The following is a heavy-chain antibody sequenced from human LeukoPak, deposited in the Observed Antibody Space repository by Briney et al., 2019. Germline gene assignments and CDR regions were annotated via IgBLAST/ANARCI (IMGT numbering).Heavy chain of an antibody. Sequence: GGSLRLSCEVSRFTFSSYWMSWVRQAPGKGLEWVANIRYDGGEIYYVGSVKGRFTISRDNAKNSLYLQMNSLRAEDAAVYYCARDKPRGSYYGSIFDSWGQGTLVTVSS. D-gene: IGHD1-26*01. J-gene: IGHJ4*02. CDR1: RFTFSSYW. CDR3: ARDKPRGSYYGSIFDS. V-gene: IGHV3-7*01. CDR2: IRYDGGEI.